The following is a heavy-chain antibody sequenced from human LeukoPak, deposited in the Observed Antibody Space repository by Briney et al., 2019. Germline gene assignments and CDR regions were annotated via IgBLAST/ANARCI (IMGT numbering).Heavy chain of an antibody. CDR3: AKFSSSSPADFDY. D-gene: IGHD6-6*01. Sequence: GGSLRLSCAASGFTFSNYAMSWVRQAPGKGLEWVSAISGSGGSTYYADSVKGRFTISRDNSKNTLYLQMDSLRAEDTAVYYCAKFSSSSPADFDYWGQGTLVTVSP. J-gene: IGHJ4*02. CDR2: ISGSGGST. V-gene: IGHV3-23*01. CDR1: GFTFSNYA.